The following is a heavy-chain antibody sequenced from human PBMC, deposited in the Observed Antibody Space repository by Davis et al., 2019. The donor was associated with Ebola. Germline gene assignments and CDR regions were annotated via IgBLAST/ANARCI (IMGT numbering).Heavy chain of an antibody. D-gene: IGHD2-2*01. CDR2: ISYDGSNK. CDR3: ARDGLYCSSTSCYRTYYYYGMDV. Sequence: GESLKISCAASGFTFSSYAMHWVRQAPGKGLEWVAVISYDGSNKYYADSVKGRFTISRDNSKNTLYLQMNSLRAEDTAVYYCARDGLYCSSTSCYRTYYYYGMDVWGQGTTVTVSS. J-gene: IGHJ6*02. CDR1: GFTFSSYA. V-gene: IGHV3-30-3*01.